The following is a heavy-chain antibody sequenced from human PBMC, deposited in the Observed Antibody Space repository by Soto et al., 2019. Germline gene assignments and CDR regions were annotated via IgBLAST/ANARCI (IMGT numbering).Heavy chain of an antibody. CDR3: ARDFACGGDCYYDY. CDR1: GFTVSSNY. CDR2: IYSGGST. V-gene: IGHV3-66*01. Sequence: GGSLRLSCAASGFTVSSNYMSWVRQAPGKGLEWVSVIYSGGSTYYADSVKGRFTISRDNSKNTLYLQMNSLRAEDTAVYYCARDFACGGDCYYDYWGQGTLVTVSS. J-gene: IGHJ4*02. D-gene: IGHD2-21*02.